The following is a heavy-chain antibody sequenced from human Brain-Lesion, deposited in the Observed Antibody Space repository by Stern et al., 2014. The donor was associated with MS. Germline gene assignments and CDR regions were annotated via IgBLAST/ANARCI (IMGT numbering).Heavy chain of an antibody. Sequence: VQLVESGAEVKKPGASVKVSCKVSGYTLTELSMHWVRQAPGKGLEWMGGFDPDDGETIYAQNFQGRVTLTEDTSTYTAYMELSSLSSEDTAVYCATLPPGAGGNYYRPFDYWGQGTLVAVSS. J-gene: IGHJ4*02. CDR3: ATLPPGAGGNYYRPFDY. CDR1: GYTLTELS. CDR2: FDPDDGET. V-gene: IGHV1-24*01. D-gene: IGHD1-26*01.